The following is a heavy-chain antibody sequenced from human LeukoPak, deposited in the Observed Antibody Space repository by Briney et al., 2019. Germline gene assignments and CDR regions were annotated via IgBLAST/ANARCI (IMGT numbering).Heavy chain of an antibody. Sequence: PSETLSLTCSVSGGSISSNYWSWIRQPAGKGLEWIGRIYTSGSTDYSPSLKSRVTMSVDTSKNQFSLKLSSVTAADTAVYHCARDKNYYESSRPQLDAFDIWGQGTMVTVSS. V-gene: IGHV4-4*07. CDR1: GGSISSNY. J-gene: IGHJ3*02. CDR3: ARDKNYYESSRPQLDAFDI. D-gene: IGHD3-22*01. CDR2: IYTSGST.